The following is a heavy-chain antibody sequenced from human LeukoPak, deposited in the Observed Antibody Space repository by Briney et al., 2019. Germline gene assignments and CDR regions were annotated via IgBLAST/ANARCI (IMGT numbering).Heavy chain of an antibody. CDR1: GFTFSSYA. Sequence: GGSLRLSCAASGFTFSSYAMNWVRQAPGKGLEWVSAISGSGGSTYYADSVKVRFTVSRDNSKNTLYLQMNSLRAEDTAVYYCARYGDYTADYWGQGTLVTVSS. V-gene: IGHV3-23*01. D-gene: IGHD2-21*02. J-gene: IGHJ4*02. CDR2: ISGSGGST. CDR3: ARYGDYTADY.